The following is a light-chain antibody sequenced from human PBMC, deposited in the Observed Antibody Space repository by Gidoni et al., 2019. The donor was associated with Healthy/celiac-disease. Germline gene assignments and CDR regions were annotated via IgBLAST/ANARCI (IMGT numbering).Light chain of an antibody. CDR2: GAS. V-gene: IGKV3-15*01. Sequence: EIAMTQSPATLSVSPGERATLSCRASQSVSSNVAWYQQKPGQAPRLLIYGASNRATGIPARFSGSGSGTEFTLTNSSLQSEDFAVYYCQQYDNWPPITFGQGTRLEIK. CDR1: QSVSSN. CDR3: QQYDNWPPIT. J-gene: IGKJ5*01.